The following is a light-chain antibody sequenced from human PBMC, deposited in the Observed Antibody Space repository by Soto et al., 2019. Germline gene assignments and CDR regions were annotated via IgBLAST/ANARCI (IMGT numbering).Light chain of an antibody. CDR2: AAS. V-gene: IGKV3-20*01. CDR3: QQYDSSPWT. CDR1: QSISSNY. Sequence: EIVLTQSPGTLSLSPGERGTLSCRASQSISSNYLAWYQQKSGQAPRLLIYAASNMAIGIPDRFSGSGSGTDFTLTISRLEPEDFAMYFCQQYDSSPWTFGQGTKVESK. J-gene: IGKJ1*01.